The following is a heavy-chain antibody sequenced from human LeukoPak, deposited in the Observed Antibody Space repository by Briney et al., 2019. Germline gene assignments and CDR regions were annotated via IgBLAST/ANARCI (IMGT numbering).Heavy chain of an antibody. V-gene: IGHV5-51*01. D-gene: IGHD3-10*01. Sequence: GESLKISCKGSGYNFTNYWIGWVRQMPGKGLEWMGIIYPGDSDTRYNPSFQGQVTISADRSISTAYLQWSGLKASDTAMYYCARGSGSYYNPRDAFDIWGQGTVVTVSS. CDR1: GYNFTNYW. CDR2: IYPGDSDT. J-gene: IGHJ3*02. CDR3: ARGSGSYYNPRDAFDI.